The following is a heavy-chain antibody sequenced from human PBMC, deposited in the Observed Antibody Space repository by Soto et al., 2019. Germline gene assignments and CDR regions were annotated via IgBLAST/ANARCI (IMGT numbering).Heavy chain of an antibody. CDR3: ARDRGSSSCPNWFDP. V-gene: IGHV1-69*12. D-gene: IGHD6-13*01. Sequence: QVQLVQSGAEVKKPGSSVKVSCKASGGTFSSYAISWVRQAPGQGLEWMGGIIPMFGTAKYAQKFQGRVTITAGESPSTAYMELSSLRSEDTAVYYCARDRGSSSCPNWFDPWGQGTLVTVSS. J-gene: IGHJ5*02. CDR2: IIPMFGTA. CDR1: GGTFSSYA.